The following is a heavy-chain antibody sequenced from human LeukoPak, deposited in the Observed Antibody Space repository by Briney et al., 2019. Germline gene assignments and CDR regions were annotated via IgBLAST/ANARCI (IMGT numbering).Heavy chain of an antibody. Sequence: SETLSLTCTVAARSISSSSYYWGWIRQPPGKGLEWFGSIYYSGSTYYNPSLKSRVTISVDTSKNQFSLKLSSVTAADTAVYYCAGHTDRPYYYDSSGYYYVTPPYFDYWGQGTLVTVSS. CDR1: ARSISSSSYY. CDR2: IYYSGST. D-gene: IGHD3-22*01. J-gene: IGHJ4*02. V-gene: IGHV4-39*07. CDR3: AGHTDRPYYYDSSGYYYVTPPYFDY.